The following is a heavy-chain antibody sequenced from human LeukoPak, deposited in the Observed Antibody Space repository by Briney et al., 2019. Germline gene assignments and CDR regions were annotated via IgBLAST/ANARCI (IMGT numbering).Heavy chain of an antibody. CDR3: ARDHYGDYDDAFDI. V-gene: IGHV4-59*12. J-gene: IGHJ3*02. Sequence: SETLSLTCSVSGGSISSYHWSWIRQPPGKGLEWIGYISNSGSTNYNPSLKSRVTMSVDTSKNQFSLKLSSVTAADTAVYYCARDHYGDYDDAFDIWGQGTMVTVSS. CDR1: GGSISSYH. CDR2: ISNSGST. D-gene: IGHD4-17*01.